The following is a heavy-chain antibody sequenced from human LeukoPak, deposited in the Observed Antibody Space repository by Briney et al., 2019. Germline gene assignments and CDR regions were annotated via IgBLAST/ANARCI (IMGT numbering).Heavy chain of an antibody. J-gene: IGHJ4*02. CDR1: GGSISSYY. D-gene: IGHD3-22*01. CDR2: IYYSGST. Sequence: SETLSLTCTVSGGSISSYYWSWIRQPPGKGLEWIGYIYYSGSTNYNPSLKSRVTISVDTSKNQFSLKLSSVTAADTAVYYCARVRAMIVVAECAFDYWGQGTLVTVSS. V-gene: IGHV4-59*01. CDR3: ARVRAMIVVAECAFDY.